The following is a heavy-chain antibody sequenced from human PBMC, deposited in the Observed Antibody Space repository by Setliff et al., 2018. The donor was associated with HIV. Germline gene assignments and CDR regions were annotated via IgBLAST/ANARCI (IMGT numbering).Heavy chain of an antibody. Sequence: KTSETLSLTCTVSGGSISSSSYYWGWIRQPPGKGLEWIGSIYYSGSTYYNPSLKSRVTISVDTSKNQFSLKLSSVTAADTAVYYCARHSRAGDIDYWGQGTLVTVSS. CDR3: ARHSRAGDIDY. J-gene: IGHJ4*02. CDR2: IYYSGST. CDR1: GGSISSSSYY. D-gene: IGHD3-16*01. V-gene: IGHV4-39*01.